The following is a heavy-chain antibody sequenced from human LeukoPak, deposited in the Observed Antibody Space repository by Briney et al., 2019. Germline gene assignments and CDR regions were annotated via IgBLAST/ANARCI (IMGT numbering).Heavy chain of an antibody. CDR1: GFTVRSSY. CDR2: INWNGGST. CDR3: AREPYYDSSGYSPDY. J-gene: IGHJ4*02. Sequence: GGSLRLSCAASGFTVRSSYMSWVRQAPGKGLEWVSGINWNGGSTGYADSVKGRFTISRDNAKNSLYLHMNSLRAEDTALYYCAREPYYDSSGYSPDYWGQGTLVTVSS. D-gene: IGHD3-22*01. V-gene: IGHV3-20*04.